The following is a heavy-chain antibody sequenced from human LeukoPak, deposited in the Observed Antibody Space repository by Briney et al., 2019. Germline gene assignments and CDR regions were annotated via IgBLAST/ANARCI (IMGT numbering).Heavy chain of an antibody. J-gene: IGHJ6*02. Sequence: SETLSLTCTVSGGSISSSSYYWGWIRQPPGKGLEWIGEINHSGSTNYNPSLKSRVTISVDTSKNQFSLKLSSVTAADTAVYYCARAKHCSSTSCYTAGGYYYYGMDVWGQGTTVTVSS. CDR2: INHSGST. CDR1: GGSISSSSYY. D-gene: IGHD2-2*02. CDR3: ARAKHCSSTSCYTAGGYYYYGMDV. V-gene: IGHV4-39*07.